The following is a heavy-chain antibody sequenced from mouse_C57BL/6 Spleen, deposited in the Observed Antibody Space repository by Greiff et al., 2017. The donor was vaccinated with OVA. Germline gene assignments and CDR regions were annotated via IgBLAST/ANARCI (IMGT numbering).Heavy chain of an antibody. CDR1: GFTFSSYT. CDR2: ISGGGGNT. J-gene: IGHJ2*01. Sequence: EVKLVESGGGLVKPGGSLKLSCAASGFTFSSYTMSWVRQTPEKRLEWVATISGGGGNTYYPDSVKGRFTISRDNAKNTLYLQMSSLRSEDTALYYCAREVGIYYGNYEYFDYWGQGTTLTVSS. CDR3: AREVGIYYGNYEYFDY. V-gene: IGHV5-9*01. D-gene: IGHD2-1*01.